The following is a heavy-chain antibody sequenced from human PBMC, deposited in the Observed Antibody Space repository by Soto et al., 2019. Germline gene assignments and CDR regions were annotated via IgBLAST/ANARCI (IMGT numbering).Heavy chain of an antibody. Sequence: QVQLVQSGAEVKKPGSSVKVSCKASGGTFSSYTISWVRQAPGQGLEWMGRIIPILGIANYAQKFQGRVTITADKSTSTAYMELSSRRSEDTAVYYCARVSPYCSGGSCYSSYYYGMDVWGQGTTVTVSS. V-gene: IGHV1-69*02. CDR2: IIPILGIA. J-gene: IGHJ6*02. CDR3: ARVSPYCSGGSCYSSYYYGMDV. D-gene: IGHD2-15*01. CDR1: GGTFSSYT.